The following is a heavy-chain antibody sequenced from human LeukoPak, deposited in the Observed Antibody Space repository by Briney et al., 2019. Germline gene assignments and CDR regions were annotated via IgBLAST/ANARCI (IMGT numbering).Heavy chain of an antibody. D-gene: IGHD3-3*01. CDR3: AKRPSEITIFGLAPGFDY. CDR1: GFTFSSYA. CDR2: ISGSGGST. V-gene: IGHV3-23*01. J-gene: IGHJ4*02. Sequence: PGGSLRLSCAASGFTFSSYAMSWVRQAPGKGLEWVSAISGSGGSTYYADSVKGRFTISRDNSKNTLYLQMNSLRAEDTAVYYCAKRPSEITIFGLAPGFDYWGQGTLVTVSS.